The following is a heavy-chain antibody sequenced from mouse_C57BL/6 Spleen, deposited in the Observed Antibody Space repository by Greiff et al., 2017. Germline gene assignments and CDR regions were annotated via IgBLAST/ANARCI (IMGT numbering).Heavy chain of an antibody. D-gene: IGHD2-12*01. CDR3: ATNRSYDDWYFDV. Sequence: QVQLQQSGPGLVQPSQSLSITCTASGFSLTSYGVPWVRQSPGKGLEWLGVIWRGGSTDYNAAFMSRLSITKDNSKSQVFFKMNSLQADDTAIYYCATNRSYDDWYFDVWGTGTTVTVSS. J-gene: IGHJ1*03. CDR1: GFSLTSYG. V-gene: IGHV2-5*01. CDR2: IWRGGST.